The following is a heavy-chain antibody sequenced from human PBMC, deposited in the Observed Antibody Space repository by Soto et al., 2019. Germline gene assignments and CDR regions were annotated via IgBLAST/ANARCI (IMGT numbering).Heavy chain of an antibody. J-gene: IGHJ6*02. CDR3: ARDLTYYDILTGYERYYGMDV. CDR1: GGSISGYY. D-gene: IGHD3-9*01. CDR2: IYSGNT. Sequence: SETLSLTCTISGGSISGYYWTWIRQSPGKGLEYIGYIYSGNTNYNPSLKSRVTISVDTSKNQFSLKLSSVTAADTAVYYCARDLTYYDILTGYERYYGMDVWGQGTTVTVSS. V-gene: IGHV4-59*01.